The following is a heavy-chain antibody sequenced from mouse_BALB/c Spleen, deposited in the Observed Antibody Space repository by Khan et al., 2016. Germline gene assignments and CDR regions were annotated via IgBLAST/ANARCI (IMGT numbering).Heavy chain of an antibody. V-gene: IGHV1-15*01. Sequence: QVQLQQSGAELVRPGASVKLSCKALGYTFTDYEMHWVKQTPVHGLEWIGAIHPGGGGSAYNQKFKVRAPLTADKSSSTAYMELSSLTSEDSAVYYCAKGLRRGYYFDSWGQGTTLTVSS. CDR1: GYTFTDYE. CDR2: IHPGGGGS. CDR3: AKGLRRGYYFDS. D-gene: IGHD2-4*01. J-gene: IGHJ2*01.